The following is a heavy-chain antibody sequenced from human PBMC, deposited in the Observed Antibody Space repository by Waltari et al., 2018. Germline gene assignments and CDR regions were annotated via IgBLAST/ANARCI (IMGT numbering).Heavy chain of an antibody. CDR3: ATSFSGSDTDYPLSFVYGLDV. D-gene: IGHD3-10*01. CDR2: FNPANREV. V-gene: IGHV1-24*01. CDR1: GHTVSLTDLS. J-gene: IGHJ6*02. Sequence: QVQLVQSGAEVKKPGASVKVSCKVSGHTVSLTDLSMHWVRQAPGKGLEWRGGFNPANREVRQGKKFQGRVPMTEDTATDTPSIPRSSLRSDDTAVYYCATSFSGSDTDYPLSFVYGLDVWGQGTKV.